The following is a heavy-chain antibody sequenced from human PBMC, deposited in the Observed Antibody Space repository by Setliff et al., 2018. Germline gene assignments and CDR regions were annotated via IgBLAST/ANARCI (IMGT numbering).Heavy chain of an antibody. CDR3: ARSKSSSGWLNWFDP. D-gene: IGHD6-19*01. CDR2: IYYSGST. J-gene: IGHJ5*02. CDR1: AGSISSSSYY. V-gene: IGHV4-39*07. Sequence: SETLSLTCTVSAGSISSSSYYWGWIRQPPGKGLEWIGSIYYSGSTYYNPSLKSRVTISVDTSKNQFSLKLSSVTAADTAVYSCARSKSSSGWLNWFDPWGQGTLVTVSS.